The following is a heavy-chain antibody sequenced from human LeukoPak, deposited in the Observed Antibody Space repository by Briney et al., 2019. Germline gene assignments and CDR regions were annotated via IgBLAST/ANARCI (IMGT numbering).Heavy chain of an antibody. V-gene: IGHV4-39*01. Sequence: PSETLSLTCTVSGGSISSSSYYWGWIRQPPGKGLEWIGSIYYSGSTYYNPSLKSRVTISVDTSKNQFLLKLSSVTAADTAVYYCARLPRLWFGWYYFDYWGQGTLVTVSS. CDR2: IYYSGST. D-gene: IGHD6-19*01. CDR3: ARLPRLWFGWYYFDY. J-gene: IGHJ4*02. CDR1: GGSISSSSYY.